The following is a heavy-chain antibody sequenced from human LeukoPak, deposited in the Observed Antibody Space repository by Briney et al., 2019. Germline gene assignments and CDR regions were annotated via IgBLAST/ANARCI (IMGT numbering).Heavy chain of an antibody. CDR2: IIPIFGTA. Sequence: ASVKVSCKASGGTFSSYAISWVRQAPGQGLEWMGGIIPIFGTANYAQKFQGRVTITTDESTSTAYMELSSLRSEDTAVYYCARGHYDDAFDMWGQGQWSPSLQ. CDR3: ARGHYDDAFDM. J-gene: IGHJ3*02. V-gene: IGHV1-69*05. CDR1: GGTFSSYA. D-gene: IGHD3-22*01.